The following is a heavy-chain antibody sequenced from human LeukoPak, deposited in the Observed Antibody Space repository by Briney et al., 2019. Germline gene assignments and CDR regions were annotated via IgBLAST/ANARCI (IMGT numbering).Heavy chain of an antibody. V-gene: IGHV4-59*01. CDR2: IYYSGSN. CDR1: GVSISSYY. D-gene: IGHD3-16*01. J-gene: IGHJ5*02. CDR3: ARERLITAGTQNLFDP. Sequence: SETLSLTCTVSGVSISSYYWSWIRQPPGKGLEWIGYIYYSGSNNYNPSLKRRVTISVDTPKKQFSLTLSSVTAADTAVYYCARERLITAGTQNLFDPWGQGTLVTVSS.